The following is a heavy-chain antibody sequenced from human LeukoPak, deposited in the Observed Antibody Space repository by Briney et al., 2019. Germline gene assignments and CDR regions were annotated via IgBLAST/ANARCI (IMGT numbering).Heavy chain of an antibody. CDR3: ARHSRTYYDFDY. CDR1: GGSISNYY. Sequence: SKTLSLTCTVSGGSISNYYWSWIRQPPGQGLEWIGYIHYSGTTNYNPSLNSRVSISVDMSTNQFSLKLTSVTAADTAVYYCARHSRTYYDFDYWGQGTLVTVSS. V-gene: IGHV4-59*08. D-gene: IGHD1-26*01. CDR2: IHYSGTT. J-gene: IGHJ4*02.